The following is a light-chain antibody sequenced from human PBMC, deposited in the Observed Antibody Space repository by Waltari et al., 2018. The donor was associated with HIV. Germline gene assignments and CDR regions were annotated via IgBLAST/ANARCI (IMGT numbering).Light chain of an antibody. CDR1: SSDVGGYNS. Sequence: QSALTQPASVSGSPGQSITISCTGTSSDVGGYNSLSWYQLLQGKAPKLMIYAVSNRPSGVSNRFSGSKSDNTASLTISGLQAEDEADYYCSSYTSTSTVYVFGTGTEVTVL. CDR2: AVS. J-gene: IGLJ1*01. CDR3: SSYTSTSTVYV. V-gene: IGLV2-14*03.